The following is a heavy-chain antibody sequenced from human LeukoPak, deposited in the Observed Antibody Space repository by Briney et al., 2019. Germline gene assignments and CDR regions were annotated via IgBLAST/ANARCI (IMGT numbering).Heavy chain of an antibody. V-gene: IGHV4-61*02. CDR2: IYTSGST. CDR3: ARHRDFGELINGMDV. D-gene: IGHD3-10*01. CDR1: GGSISSGSYY. J-gene: IGHJ6*02. Sequence: MPSETLSLTCTVSGGSISSGSYYWSWIRQPAGKGLEWIGRIYTSGSTNYNPSLKSRVTISVDTSKNQFSLKLSSVTAADTAVYYCARHRDFGELINGMDVWGQGTTVTVSS.